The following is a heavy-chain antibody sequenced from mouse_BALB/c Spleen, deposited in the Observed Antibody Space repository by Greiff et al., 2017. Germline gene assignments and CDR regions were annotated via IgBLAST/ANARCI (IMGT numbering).Heavy chain of an antibody. CDR2: IRLKSNNYAT. CDR1: GFTFSNYW. J-gene: IGHJ4*01. CDR3: TRAFGNYDAMDY. D-gene: IGHD2-1*01. V-gene: IGHV6-6*02. Sequence: EVKVVESGGGLVQPGGSMKLSCVASGFTFSNYWMNWVRQSPEKGLEWVAEIRLKSNNYATHYAESVKGRFTISRDDSKSSVYLQMNNLRAEDTGIYYCTRAFGNYDAMDYWGQGTSVTVSS.